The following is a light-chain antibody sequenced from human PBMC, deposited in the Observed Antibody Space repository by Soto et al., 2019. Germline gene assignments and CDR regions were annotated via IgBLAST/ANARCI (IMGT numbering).Light chain of an antibody. CDR2: KAS. CDR3: QQYKTYPLS. V-gene: IGKV1-5*03. CDR1: QTISNW. Sequence: DIQMTQSPSTLSASVGDRVTITCRASQTISNWLAWYQQTPGKAPKLLIYKASSLQSGVPSRFSGSGSGTEFTLTISSLQPDDFATYYCQQYKTYPLSFGGGTKVEIK. J-gene: IGKJ4*01.